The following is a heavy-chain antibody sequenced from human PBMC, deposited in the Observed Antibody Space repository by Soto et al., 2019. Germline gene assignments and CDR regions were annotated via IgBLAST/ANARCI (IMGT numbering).Heavy chain of an antibody. CDR1: GYFFRGDYF. CDR3: ARAAYGSSTLFDY. J-gene: IGHJ4*02. Sequence: PSETLSLTCAVSGYFFRGDYFWGWIRQPPGKGLEWIGSVYQSGSTYYNPSLKSRVGTSVDTSKNQFSLKLSSVTAADTAVYYCARAAYGSSTLFDYWGRGALVTGSS. CDR2: VYQSGST. D-gene: IGHD6-13*01. V-gene: IGHV4-38-2*01.